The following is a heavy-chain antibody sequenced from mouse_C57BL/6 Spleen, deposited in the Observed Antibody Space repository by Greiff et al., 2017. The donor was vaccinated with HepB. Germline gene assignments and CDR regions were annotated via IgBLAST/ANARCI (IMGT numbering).Heavy chain of an antibody. D-gene: IGHD1-1*01. Sequence: VQLQQPGAELVKPGASVKLSCKASGYTFTSYWMQWVKQRPGQGLEWIGEIDPSDSYTNYNQKFKGKATLTVDTSSSTAYMQLSSLTSEDSAVYYCARSYYGTRDWFAYWGQGTLVTVSA. J-gene: IGHJ3*01. CDR3: ARSYYGTRDWFAY. V-gene: IGHV1-50*01. CDR2: IDPSDSYT. CDR1: GYTFTSYW.